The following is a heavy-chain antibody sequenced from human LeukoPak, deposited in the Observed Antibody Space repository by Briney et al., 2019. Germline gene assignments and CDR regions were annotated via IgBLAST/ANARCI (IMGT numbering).Heavy chain of an antibody. CDR3: AKATGGDSSGYNSFDY. V-gene: IGHV3-9*03. Sequence: PGRSLRLSCAASGFTFDDYAMHWVRQAPGKGLEWVSGISWNSGSIGYADSVKGRFTISRYNAKNSLYLQMNSLRAEDMALYYCAKATGGDSSGYNSFDYWGQGTLVTVSS. D-gene: IGHD3-22*01. CDR2: ISWNSGSI. J-gene: IGHJ4*02. CDR1: GFTFDDYA.